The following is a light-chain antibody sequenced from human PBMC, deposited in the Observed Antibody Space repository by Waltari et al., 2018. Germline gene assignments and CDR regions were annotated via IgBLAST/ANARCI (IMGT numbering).Light chain of an antibody. CDR3: QQAFDTPWT. Sequence: DIQMTQSPSSLSASVGDGVTITCRASQNIDNYLNWSQQIPGKAPKLLLYGVSNLHSGVPSRFSGSGSGTDFTLTITSLQPEDFVVYYCQQAFDTPWTFGLGTKVEVK. J-gene: IGKJ1*01. V-gene: IGKV1-39*01. CDR2: GVS. CDR1: QNIDNY.